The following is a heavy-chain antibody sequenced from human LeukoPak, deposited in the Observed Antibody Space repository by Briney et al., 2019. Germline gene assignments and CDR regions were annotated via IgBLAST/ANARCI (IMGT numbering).Heavy chain of an antibody. CDR3: AKPSGLYYMDV. J-gene: IGHJ6*03. V-gene: IGHV3-23*01. CDR1: GITFSSYG. Sequence: GGSLRLSCAASGITFSSYGMSWVRQAPGKGLEWVSAISGSGGSTYYADSVKGRFTISRDNSKNTLYLQMISLRAEDTAVYYCAKPSGLYYMDVWGKGTTVTISS. CDR2: ISGSGGST.